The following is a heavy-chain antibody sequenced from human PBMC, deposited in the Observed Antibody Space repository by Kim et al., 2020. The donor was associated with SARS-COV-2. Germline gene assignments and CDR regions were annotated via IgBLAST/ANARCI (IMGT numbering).Heavy chain of an antibody. D-gene: IGHD6-6*01. CDR2: ISWNSGSI. V-gene: IGHV3-9*01. Sequence: GGSLRLSCAASGFTFDDYAMHWVPQAPGKGLEWVSGISWNSGSINYADSVKGRFTISRDNAKNSLYLQMNSLRAEDTALYYCAKDQGSSSYNWFDPWGQGTLVTVSS. J-gene: IGHJ5*02. CDR1: GFTFDDYA. CDR3: AKDQGSSSYNWFDP.